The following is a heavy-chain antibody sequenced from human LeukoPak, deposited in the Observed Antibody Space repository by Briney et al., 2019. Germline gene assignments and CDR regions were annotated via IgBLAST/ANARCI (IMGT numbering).Heavy chain of an antibody. CDR2: INPSGGST. V-gene: IGHV1-46*01. CDR1: GYTFTSSY. CDR3: AREGYYDSSGEEGPDAFDI. Sequence: GASVKVSCKASGYTFTSSYMHWVRQAPGQGLEWMGIINPSGGSTSYAQKFQGRVTMTRDMSTSTVYMELSSLRSEDTAVYYCAREGYYDSSGEEGPDAFDIWGQGTMVTVSS. J-gene: IGHJ3*02. D-gene: IGHD3-22*01.